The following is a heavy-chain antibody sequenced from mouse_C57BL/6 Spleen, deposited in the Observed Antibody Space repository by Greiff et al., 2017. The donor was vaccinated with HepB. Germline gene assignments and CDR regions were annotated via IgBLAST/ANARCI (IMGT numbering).Heavy chain of an antibody. Sequence: VMLVESGPGLVAPSQSLSITCTVSGFSLTSYGVDWVRQSPGKGLEWLGVIWGVGSTNYNSALKSRLSISKDNSKSQVFLKMNSLQTDDTAMYYCAILTGTSAYWGQGTLVTVSA. CDR2: IWGVGST. CDR1: GFSLTSYG. J-gene: IGHJ3*01. D-gene: IGHD4-1*01. CDR3: AILTGTSAY. V-gene: IGHV2-6*01.